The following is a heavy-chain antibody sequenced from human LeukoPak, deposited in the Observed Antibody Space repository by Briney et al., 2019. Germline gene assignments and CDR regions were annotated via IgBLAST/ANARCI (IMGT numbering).Heavy chain of an antibody. V-gene: IGHV4-59*01. Sequence: PSETLSLTCTVSGGSISSCYWSWIRQPPRKGLEWVGYIYYSGSTNSNPSLKIQGSISVDTYKNQFYLQLSSVSAADTPVYHCARVRHYYVSSGYFYYYGMAVWSQGTTVTVSS. D-gene: IGHD3-22*01. CDR2: IYYSGST. CDR3: ARVRHYYVSSGYFYYYGMAV. J-gene: IGHJ6*02. CDR1: GGSISSCY.